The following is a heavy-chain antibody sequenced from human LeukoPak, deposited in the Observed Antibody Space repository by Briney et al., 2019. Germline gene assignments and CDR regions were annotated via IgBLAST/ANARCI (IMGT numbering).Heavy chain of an antibody. D-gene: IGHD2/OR15-2a*01. V-gene: IGHV4-59*12. J-gene: IGHJ6*02. CDR1: GGSISGYY. CDR3: ARDDLEYTVHYGMDV. Sequence: SETLSLTCTVSGGSISGYYWSWIRQPPGKGLEWVGYIYYSGSTNYNPSLKSRVTISVDTSKNQISLKLTSVTAADTAVYYCARDDLEYTVHYGMDVWGQGTTVTVSS. CDR2: IYYSGST.